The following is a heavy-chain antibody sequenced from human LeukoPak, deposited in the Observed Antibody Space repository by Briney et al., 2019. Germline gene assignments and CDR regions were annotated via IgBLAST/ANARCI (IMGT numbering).Heavy chain of an antibody. CDR3: ARDQDCTNGVCYSSFDS. CDR1: GFTFSNYY. D-gene: IGHD2-8*01. CDR2: ISTTSSYT. Sequence: GGSLRLSCATFGFTFSNYYMSWVRQAPGKGLEWVSYISTTSSYTKYADSVKGRFIISRDNAKNSMYLQLNSLRAEDTAVYYCARDQDCTNGVCYSSFDSWGQGTLVTVSS. J-gene: IGHJ4*02. V-gene: IGHV3-11*06.